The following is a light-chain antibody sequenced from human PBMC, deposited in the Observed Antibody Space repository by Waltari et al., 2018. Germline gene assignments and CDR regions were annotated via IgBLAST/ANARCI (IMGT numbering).Light chain of an antibody. Sequence: EIVLTQSPGILSVSPGERATLSCRASQSIRSNLAWYQQKPGQAPRLLIYGASTRATGIPARFSGSGSGTEFTLTISGMQSEDFAVYYCQQYNNWPPWTFGQGTKVEIK. CDR2: GAS. J-gene: IGKJ1*01. V-gene: IGKV3-15*01. CDR3: QQYNNWPPWT. CDR1: QSIRSN.